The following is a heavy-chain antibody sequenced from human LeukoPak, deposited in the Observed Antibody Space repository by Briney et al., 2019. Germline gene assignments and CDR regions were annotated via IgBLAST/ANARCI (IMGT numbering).Heavy chain of an antibody. D-gene: IGHD3-10*01. Sequence: PGGSLRLSCAASGFTFSSYSMNWVRQAPGKGLEWVANIKEEGSDKRYVDSVKGRFTISRDNAKTSLYLEMNSLRAEDTAVYYCTRYSYNSGPNDYWGQGTLVTVSS. CDR2: IKEEGSDK. CDR3: TRYSYNSGPNDY. V-gene: IGHV3-7*01. CDR1: GFTFSSYS. J-gene: IGHJ4*02.